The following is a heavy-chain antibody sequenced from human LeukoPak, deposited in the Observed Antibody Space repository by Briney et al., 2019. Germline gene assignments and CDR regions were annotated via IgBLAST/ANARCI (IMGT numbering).Heavy chain of an antibody. CDR2: INPNSGGT. CDR1: GYTFTGYY. CDR3: ARPRPRVTGTNHGGWFDP. D-gene: IGHD1-20*01. J-gene: IGHJ5*02. V-gene: IGHV1-2*02. Sequence: ASVKVSCKASGYTFTGYYMHWVRQAPRQGLEWMGWINPNSGGTNYAQKFQGRVTMTRDTSISTAYMELSRLRSDDTAVYYCARPRPRVTGTNHGGWFDPWGQGTLVTVSS.